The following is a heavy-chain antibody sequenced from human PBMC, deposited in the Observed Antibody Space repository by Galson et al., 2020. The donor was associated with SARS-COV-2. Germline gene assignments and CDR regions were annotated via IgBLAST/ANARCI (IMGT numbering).Heavy chain of an antibody. Sequence: ASVKVSCKASGYTFSNYAVHWVRQAPGQRLEWMGWINAGNGNTRYSQKFQGRVTIARDTSATTVYMEVSSLRAEDTAVDYCAREPYTSGWDYWGQGTLVSVSS. CDR1: GYTFSNYA. CDR3: AREPYTSGWDY. V-gene: IGHV1-3*01. D-gene: IGHD6-19*01. CDR2: INAGNGNT. J-gene: IGHJ4*02.